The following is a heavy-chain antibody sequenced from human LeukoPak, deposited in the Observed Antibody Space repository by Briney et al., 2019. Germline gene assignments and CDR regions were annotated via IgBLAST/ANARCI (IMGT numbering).Heavy chain of an antibody. CDR2: IKLDGSET. V-gene: IGHV3-7*01. CDR3: ARINGYNYYFDY. D-gene: IGHD5-24*01. CDR1: GFPFSSYW. Sequence: GGSLRLSCAASGFPFSSYWMTWVCQAPGKGLEWVANIKLDGSETYYVDSVKGRFTISRDDAKNSLYLQMNSLRAEDTAVYYCARINGYNYYFDYWGQGTLVTVSS. J-gene: IGHJ4*02.